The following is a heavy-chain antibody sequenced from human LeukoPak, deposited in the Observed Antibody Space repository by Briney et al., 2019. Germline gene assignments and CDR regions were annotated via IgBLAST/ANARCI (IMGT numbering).Heavy chain of an antibody. CDR3: AKDPQGSSSWHYYYYYMDV. CDR1: GFTFSSYG. Sequence: GGSLRLSCAASGFTFSSYGMHWVRQAPGKGLEWMAFIRYDGSNKYYADSVKGRFTISRDNSKNTLYLQMNSLRAEDTAVYYCAKDPQGSSSWHYYYYYMDVWGKGTTVTVSS. J-gene: IGHJ6*03. CDR2: IRYDGSNK. V-gene: IGHV3-30*02. D-gene: IGHD6-13*01.